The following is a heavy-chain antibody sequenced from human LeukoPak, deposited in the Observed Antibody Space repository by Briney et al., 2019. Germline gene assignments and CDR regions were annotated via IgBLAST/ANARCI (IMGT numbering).Heavy chain of an antibody. J-gene: IGHJ3*02. CDR1: RFTFNTYS. CDR2: ISSRSGAI. D-gene: IGHD2-15*01. Sequence: GGSLRLSCAASRFTFNTYSMNWVRQAPGKGLEWVSYISSRSGAIDYADSVKGRFTISRDNAKNSLYLQMNSLRDEDTAVYYCARDYSYACDIWGQGTMVTVSS. V-gene: IGHV3-48*02. CDR3: ARDYSYACDI.